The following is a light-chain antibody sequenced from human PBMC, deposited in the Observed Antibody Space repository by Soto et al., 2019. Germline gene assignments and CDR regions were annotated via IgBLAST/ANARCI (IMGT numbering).Light chain of an antibody. CDR1: QSVFYSSKNENC. V-gene: IGKV4-1*01. Sequence: DIVMTQSPDSLAVSLGERATINCKSSQSVFYSSKNENCLAWYQQKPGRPPTLLIHWASTRGSGVPDRFSGSGSGTDFTLTISSLQAEDVAVYYCQQYGSIPITFGQGTRLEIK. CDR3: QQYGSIPIT. J-gene: IGKJ5*01. CDR2: WAS.